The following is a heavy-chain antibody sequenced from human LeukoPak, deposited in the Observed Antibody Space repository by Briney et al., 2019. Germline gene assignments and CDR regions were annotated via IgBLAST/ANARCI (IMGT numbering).Heavy chain of an antibody. CDR3: ARGVVRSGSYFASDI. D-gene: IGHD3-10*01. V-gene: IGHV4-59*01. CDR2: IYSSGST. CDR1: DGSISSYY. J-gene: IGHJ3*02. Sequence: NPSETLSLTCTVSDGSISSYYWNYIRRPPGRGLEWIGYIYSSGSTNYNPSLKSRVTISLDTSKNQFFLNLNSVTAADTAVYYCARGVVRSGSYFASDIWGQGTMVSVSS.